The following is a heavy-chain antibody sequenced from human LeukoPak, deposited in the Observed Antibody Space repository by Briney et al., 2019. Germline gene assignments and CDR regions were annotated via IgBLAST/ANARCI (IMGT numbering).Heavy chain of an antibody. CDR3: ARDNDSSGPDY. D-gene: IGHD3-22*01. CDR1: GGTFSSYA. CDR2: IIPILGIA. Sequence: PVKVSCKASGGTFSSYAISWVRQAPGQGLEWMGRIIPILGIANYAQKFQGRVTITADKSTSTAYMELSSLRSEDTAVYYCARDNDSSGPDYWGQGTLVTVSS. V-gene: IGHV1-69*04. J-gene: IGHJ4*02.